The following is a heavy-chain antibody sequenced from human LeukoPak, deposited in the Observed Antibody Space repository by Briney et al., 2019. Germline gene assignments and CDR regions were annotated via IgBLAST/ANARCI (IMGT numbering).Heavy chain of an antibody. CDR2: ISSSAGTT. J-gene: IGHJ4*02. CDR1: GFTFSSYE. Sequence: PGGSLRLSCAASGFTFSSYEMNWVRQAPGKGLEWVSYISSSAGTTYYADSVKGRFTISRDNAKNSLYLQMNSLSAEDTAVYFCARQQQQLWYDWGQGTQVTVSS. V-gene: IGHV3-48*03. CDR3: ARQQQQLWYD. D-gene: IGHD5-18*01.